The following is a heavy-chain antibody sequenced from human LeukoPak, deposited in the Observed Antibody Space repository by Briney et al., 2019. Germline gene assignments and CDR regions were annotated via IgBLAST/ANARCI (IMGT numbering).Heavy chain of an antibody. Sequence: GGSLRLSCAASGFTFSSYSMSWVRQAPGKGLEWVSTISGSGLSTYYADSVKGRFTISRDNSNNTLYLQMNSLRVEDTAVYYCAKSRVAVAAPRNWFDPWGQGTLVTVSS. J-gene: IGHJ5*02. CDR1: GFTFSSYS. V-gene: IGHV3-23*01. CDR3: AKSRVAVAAPRNWFDP. CDR2: ISGSGLST. D-gene: IGHD6-19*01.